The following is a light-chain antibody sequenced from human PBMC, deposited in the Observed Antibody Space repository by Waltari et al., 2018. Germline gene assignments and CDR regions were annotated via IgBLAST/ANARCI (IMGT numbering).Light chain of an antibody. CDR2: DTS. CDR3: QQRSHWRT. V-gene: IGKV3-11*01. J-gene: IGKJ1*01. CDR1: QSVSSY. Sequence: IMLTQSPATRSLSPGERATLSCSTSQSVSSYLAWFQQKPGQAPRLLIYDTSNRATGIPARFSGSGSGTDFTLTISSLEPEDSAVYYCQQRSHWRTFGQGTKVEIK.